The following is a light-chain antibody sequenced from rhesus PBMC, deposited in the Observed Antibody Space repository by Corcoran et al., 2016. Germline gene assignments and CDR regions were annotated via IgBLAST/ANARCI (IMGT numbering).Light chain of an antibody. CDR2: AAT. Sequence: DIQMTQSPSSLSASVGERVTITCRASQDITDYLSWYQQKPGKAPKRLLYAATSLEGGVPSRFSGSGSGTAFTLTIGRQQPEAVATYYCLQGYSIPLTFGGGTKVELK. CDR3: LQGYSIPLT. V-gene: IGKV1-36*02. CDR1: QDITDY. J-gene: IGKJ4*01.